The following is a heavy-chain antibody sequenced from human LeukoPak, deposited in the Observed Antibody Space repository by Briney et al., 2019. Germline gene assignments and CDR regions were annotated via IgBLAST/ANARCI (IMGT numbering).Heavy chain of an antibody. Sequence: PGGSLILSCAASGFTFSSYSMNWVRQAPGKGLEWVSSISSSSSYIYYADSVKGRFTISRDNAKNSLYLQMNSLRAEDTAVYYCARVYGGNRGYFDYWGQGTLVTVSS. V-gene: IGHV3-21*01. CDR3: ARVYGGNRGYFDY. J-gene: IGHJ4*02. CDR1: GFTFSSYS. D-gene: IGHD4-23*01. CDR2: ISSSSSYI.